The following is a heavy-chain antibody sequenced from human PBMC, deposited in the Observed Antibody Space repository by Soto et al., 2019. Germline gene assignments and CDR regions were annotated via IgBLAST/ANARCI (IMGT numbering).Heavy chain of an antibody. CDR2: INHSGST. J-gene: IGHJ4*02. CDR1: GGSFSGYY. D-gene: IGHD3-22*01. V-gene: IGHV4-34*01. Sequence: PSETLSLTCAVYGGSFSGYYWSWIRQPPGKGLEWIGEINHSGSTNYNPSLKSRVTISVDTSKNQFSLKLSSVTAADTAVYYCARGRTAYAGYYYDSSGYYRYWGQGTLVTVSS. CDR3: ARGRTAYAGYYYDSSGYYRY.